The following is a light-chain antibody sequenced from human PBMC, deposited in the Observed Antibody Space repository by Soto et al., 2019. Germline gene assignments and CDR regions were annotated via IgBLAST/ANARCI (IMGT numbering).Light chain of an antibody. CDR1: QSVSSSY. V-gene: IGKV3-20*01. Sequence: EIVLTQSPGTLSLSPGERATLSCRASQSVSSSYLAWYQQKPGQAPRLLIYGASSRATGIPDRFSGSGSGTDFTLTISRLEPEDFAVYYCHQYDSSPVTFGQGTQVEIK. CDR3: HQYDSSPVT. J-gene: IGKJ1*01. CDR2: GAS.